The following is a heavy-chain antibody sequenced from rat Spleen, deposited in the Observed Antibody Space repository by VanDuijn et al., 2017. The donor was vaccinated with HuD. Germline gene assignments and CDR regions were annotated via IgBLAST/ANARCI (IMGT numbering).Heavy chain of an antibody. D-gene: IGHD1-11*01. J-gene: IGHJ1*01. CDR1: GFTFSDYN. CDR3: ARTGGPYYWYFDL. Sequence: EVQLVESGGGLVQPGRSLKLSCAASGFTFSDYNMAWVRQAPKKGLEWVATISYDGSSTYYRDSVKGRFTISRDNAKSTLYLQMDSLRSEDTATYYCARTGGPYYWYFDLWGPGTMVTVSS. CDR2: ISYDGSST. V-gene: IGHV5-7*01.